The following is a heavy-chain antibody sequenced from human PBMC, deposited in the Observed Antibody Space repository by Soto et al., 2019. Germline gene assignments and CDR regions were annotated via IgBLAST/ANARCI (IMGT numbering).Heavy chain of an antibody. J-gene: IGHJ3*02. CDR1: GGSISSRKW. CDR2: IYHSGST. CDR3: ASKFGELLADAFDI. Sequence: QVQLQESGPGLVKPSGTLSLTCAVSGGSISSRKWWSWVRQPPGKGLEWIGEIYHSGSTNYNPSRKSRVTISVDKSKNQFSLKLSSVTAADTAVYYCASKFGELLADAFDIWGQGTMVTVSS. D-gene: IGHD3-10*01. V-gene: IGHV4-4*02.